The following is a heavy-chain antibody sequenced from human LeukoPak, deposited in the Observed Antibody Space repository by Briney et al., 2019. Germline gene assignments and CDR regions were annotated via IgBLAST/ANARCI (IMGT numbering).Heavy chain of an antibody. J-gene: IGHJ4*02. CDR3: ARLGYCSSTSCYGPAY. V-gene: IGHV4-39*01. D-gene: IGHD2-2*01. CDR2: IYYSGST. Sequence: NPSETLSLTCTVSGGSISSSSYYWGWIRQPPGKGLEWIGSIYYSGSTYYNPSLKSRVTISVDTSKNQFSLKLSSVTAADTAVYYCARLGYCSSTSCYGPAYWGQGTLVTVSS. CDR1: GGSISSSSYY.